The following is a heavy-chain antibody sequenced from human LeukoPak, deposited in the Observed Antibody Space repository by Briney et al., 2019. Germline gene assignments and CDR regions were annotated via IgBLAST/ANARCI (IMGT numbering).Heavy chain of an antibody. CDR1: GFTFSNYS. CDR3: ARHLSGVTGYTYGRGIDY. CDR2: ISPSSSYI. D-gene: IGHD5-18*01. V-gene: IGHV3-21*01. Sequence: GGSLRLSCVASGFTFSNYSMNWVRQAPGKGLEWVSSISPSSSYIYYADSVRGRFTISRDNAKTSLYLQMISLRAEDTAVYYCARHLSGVTGYTYGRGIDYWGQGTLVTVSS. J-gene: IGHJ4*02.